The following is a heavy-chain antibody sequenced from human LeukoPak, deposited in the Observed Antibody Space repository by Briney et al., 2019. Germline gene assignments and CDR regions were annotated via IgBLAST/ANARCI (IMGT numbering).Heavy chain of an antibody. D-gene: IGHD4-17*01. Sequence: GGSKRLSCAASGFTFSSYEMNWIRQAPGKGLEWVSYISSSGSTIYYADSVKGRFTISRDNAKNSLYLQMNSLRAEDTALYYCARKIHFTVTDYFDYWGQGTLVTVSS. J-gene: IGHJ4*02. CDR3: ARKIHFTVTDYFDY. CDR1: GFTFSSYE. CDR2: ISSSGSTI. V-gene: IGHV3-48*03.